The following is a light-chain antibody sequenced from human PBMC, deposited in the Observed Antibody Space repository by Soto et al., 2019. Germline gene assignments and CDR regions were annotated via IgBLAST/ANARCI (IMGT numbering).Light chain of an antibody. Sequence: ENVLTQSPGTLSLSPGERATLSCRASQTVISSYLAWYQQKPGQAPSLLVYATSSRAAGIPDRFSGSGSGTDFTLTIIRLEPEEFAVYYCQQYDSSHLTFGGGTKVEIK. V-gene: IGKV3-20*01. CDR1: QTVISSY. J-gene: IGKJ4*01. CDR2: ATS. CDR3: QQYDSSHLT.